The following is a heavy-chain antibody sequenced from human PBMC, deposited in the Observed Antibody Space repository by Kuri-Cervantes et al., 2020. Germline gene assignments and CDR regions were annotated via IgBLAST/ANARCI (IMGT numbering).Heavy chain of an antibody. D-gene: IGHD2-2*01. CDR3: ARMEYQLLHQTSWFDP. V-gene: IGHV4-39*01. Sequence: SETLSLTCTVSGGSISSSSYYWGWIRQPPGKGLEWIGSIYYSGSTYYNPSLKSRVTISVDTSKNQFSLKLSSVTAADTAVYYCARMEYQLLHQTSWFDPWGQGTLVTVSS. CDR2: IYYSGST. J-gene: IGHJ5*02. CDR1: GGSISSSSYY.